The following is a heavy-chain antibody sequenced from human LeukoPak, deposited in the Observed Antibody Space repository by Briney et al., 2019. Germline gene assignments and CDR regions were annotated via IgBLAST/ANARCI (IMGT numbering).Heavy chain of an antibody. J-gene: IGHJ4*02. V-gene: IGHV3-30*18. D-gene: IGHD6-13*01. CDR1: GFTFSSHG. CDR2: ISYDGSNK. Sequence: GRSLRLSCAASGFTFSSHGMHWVRQAPGKGLEWVAVISYDGSNKYYADSVKGRFTISRDNSKNTLYLQMNSLRAEDTAVYYCAKEGAAAAGTFDYWGQGTLVTVSS. CDR3: AKEGAAAAGTFDY.